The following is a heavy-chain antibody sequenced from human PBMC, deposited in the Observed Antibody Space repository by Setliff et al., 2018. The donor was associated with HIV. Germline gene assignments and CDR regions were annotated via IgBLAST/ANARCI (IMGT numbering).Heavy chain of an antibody. CDR1: GFTFTSSA. CDR3: ARPQYYYDTSGDDD. V-gene: IGHV1-58*02. CDR2: IVVGSGNT. Sequence: ASVKVSCKASGFTFTSSAMQWVRQARGQRLEWIGWIVVGSGNTNYAQKFQERVTISRDDSKNTAYLQMSSLKTEDTAVYYCARPQYYYDTSGDDDWGQGTLVTVSS. D-gene: IGHD3-22*01. J-gene: IGHJ4*02.